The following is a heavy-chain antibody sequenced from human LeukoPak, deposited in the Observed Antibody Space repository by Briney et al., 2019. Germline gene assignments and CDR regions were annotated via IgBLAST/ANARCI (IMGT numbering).Heavy chain of an antibody. CDR2: INHSGST. CDR3: VRGPARRFDY. V-gene: IGHV4-34*01. CDR1: GGSFSGYY. Sequence: SETLSLTCAVYGGSFSGYYWSWIRQPPGKGLEWIGEINHSGSTNYNPSLKSRVTISVDTSKNQFSLKLSSVTAADTAVYYCVRGPARRFDYWGQGTLVTVSS. J-gene: IGHJ4*02.